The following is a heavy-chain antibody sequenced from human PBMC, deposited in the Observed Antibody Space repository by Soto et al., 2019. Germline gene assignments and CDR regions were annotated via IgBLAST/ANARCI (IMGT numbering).Heavy chain of an antibody. CDR2: IYYSGST. V-gene: IGHV4-31*03. D-gene: IGHD6-13*01. J-gene: IGHJ5*02. CDR1: GGSISSGGYY. CDR3: ARVFSDSSSFFVS. Sequence: PSETLSLTCTVSGGSISSGGYYWSWIRQHPGKGLEWIGYIYYSGSTYYNPSLKSRVTISVDTSKNQFSLKLSSVTAADTAVYYCARVFSDSSSFFVSWGQGTRVTVSS.